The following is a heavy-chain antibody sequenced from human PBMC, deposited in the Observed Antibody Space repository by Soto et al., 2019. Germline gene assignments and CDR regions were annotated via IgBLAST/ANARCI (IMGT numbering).Heavy chain of an antibody. V-gene: IGHV4-59*01. CDR1: GGSISSYY. CDR3: ARGSPRYYDCSGYPLI. J-gene: IGHJ3*02. CDR2: IYYSGST. D-gene: IGHD3-22*01. Sequence: QVQLQESGPGLVKPSETLSLTCTVSGGSISSYYWSWIRQPPGKGLEWIGYIYYSGSTNYNPSLKSRVTISVDTSKNQFSLKLSSVTAADMAVYYCARGSPRYYDCSGYPLIWGQGTMVTVSS.